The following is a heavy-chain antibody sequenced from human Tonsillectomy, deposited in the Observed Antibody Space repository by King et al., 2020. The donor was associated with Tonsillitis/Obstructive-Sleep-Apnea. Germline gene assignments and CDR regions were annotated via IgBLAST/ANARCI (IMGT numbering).Heavy chain of an antibody. CDR1: GFTFSSYS. CDR3: ARDLGYCSGGSCYSKVVGWYFDL. CDR2: ISSSSSTI. V-gene: IGHV3-48*02. D-gene: IGHD2-15*01. J-gene: IGHJ2*01. Sequence: VQLVESGGGLVQPGGSLRLSCAASGFTFSSYSMNWVRQAPGKGLEWVSYISSSSSTIYYADSVKGRFTISRDNAKNSLYLQMNSLRDEDTAVYYCARDLGYCSGGSCYSKVVGWYFDLWGRGTLVTVSS.